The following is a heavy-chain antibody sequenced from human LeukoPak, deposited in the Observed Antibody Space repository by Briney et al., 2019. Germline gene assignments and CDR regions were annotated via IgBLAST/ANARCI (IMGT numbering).Heavy chain of an antibody. CDR1: GFTFSSYG. CDR2: IWYDGSNK. CDR3: ARGGLGHFDY. D-gene: IGHD3-16*01. J-gene: IGHJ4*02. V-gene: IGHV3-33*01. Sequence: GRSLRLSCAASGFTFSSYGMHWVRQAPDKGLEWVAVIWYDGSNKYYADSVKGRFTISRDNSKNTLYLQMNSLRAEDTAVHYCARGGLGHFDYWGQGTLVTVSS.